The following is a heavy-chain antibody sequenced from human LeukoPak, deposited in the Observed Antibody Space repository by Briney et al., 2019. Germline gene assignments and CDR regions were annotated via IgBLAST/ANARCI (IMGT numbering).Heavy chain of an antibody. V-gene: IGHV1-8*03. Sequence: ASVKVSCKASGYSSSSYDINWVRQATGQGLEWMGWMNPNSGDRGYAQKFQGRVTITRNTSISTAYMELSSLRSEDTAVYYCARVLCSSTSCSSSPWFDPWGQGTLVTVSS. CDR3: ARVLCSSTSCSSSPWFDP. CDR1: GYSSSSYD. CDR2: MNPNSGDR. D-gene: IGHD2-2*01. J-gene: IGHJ5*02.